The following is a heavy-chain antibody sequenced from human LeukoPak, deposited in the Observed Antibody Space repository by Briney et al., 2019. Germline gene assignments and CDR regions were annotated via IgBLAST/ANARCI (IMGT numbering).Heavy chain of an antibody. D-gene: IGHD3-16*02. CDR3: ARVVIYDYVWGSYRYYYFDY. J-gene: IGHJ4*02. CDR1: GFTFSNAW. V-gene: IGHV4-34*01. CDR2: INHSGST. Sequence: PGGSLRLSCAASGFTFSNAWMSWVRQAPGKGLEWIGEINHSGSTNYNPSLKSRVTISVDTSKNQFSLKLSSVTAADTAVYYCARVVIYDYVWGSYRYYYFDYWGQGTLVTVSS.